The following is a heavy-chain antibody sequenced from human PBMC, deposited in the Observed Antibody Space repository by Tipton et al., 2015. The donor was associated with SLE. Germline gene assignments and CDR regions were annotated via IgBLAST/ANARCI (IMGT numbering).Heavy chain of an antibody. CDR3: AREKENTGWFWLNAFDV. J-gene: IGHJ3*01. Sequence: LRLSCTVSGGSISFDYWSWIRQSAGRGLEWIGRIYSSGDRDYNPSLRSRVSMSVDTSKAHFSLNLNSVTAADTAIYYCAREKENTGWFWLNAFDVWGRGTLVTVST. CDR1: GGSISFDY. D-gene: IGHD6-19*01. CDR2: IYSSGDR. V-gene: IGHV4-4*07.